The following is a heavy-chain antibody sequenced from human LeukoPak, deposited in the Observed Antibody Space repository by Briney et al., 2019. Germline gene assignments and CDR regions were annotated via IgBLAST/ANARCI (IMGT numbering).Heavy chain of an antibody. V-gene: IGHV1-18*01. CDR2: ISASNGNT. D-gene: IGHD2-15*01. J-gene: IGHJ4*02. Sequence: GASVKVSCKASGYTFTNYGVSWVRQAPGQGLEWMGWISASNGNTNYAQKFQGRVTMTTDTSTSTAYMELRSLRSDDTAVYYCARDRAVVVISAPAYWGQGTQVTVSS. CDR3: ARDRAVVVISAPAY. CDR1: GYTFTNYG.